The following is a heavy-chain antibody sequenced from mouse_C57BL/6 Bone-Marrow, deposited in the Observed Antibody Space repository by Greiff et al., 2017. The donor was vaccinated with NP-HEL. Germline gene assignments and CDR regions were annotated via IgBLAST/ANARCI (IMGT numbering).Heavy chain of an antibody. CDR1: GFTFSSYA. J-gene: IGHJ4*01. V-gene: IGHV5-9-1*02. CDR2: ISSGGDYI. D-gene: IGHD1-1*01. CDR3: TRGGGSSYVLYMDY. Sequence: EVKVVESGEGLVKPGGSLKLSCAASGFTFSSYAMSWVRQTPEKRLEWVAYISSGGDYIYYVDTVKGRFTISRDNARNTLYLQMSSLKSEDTAMYYCTRGGGSSYVLYMDYWGQGTSVTVSS.